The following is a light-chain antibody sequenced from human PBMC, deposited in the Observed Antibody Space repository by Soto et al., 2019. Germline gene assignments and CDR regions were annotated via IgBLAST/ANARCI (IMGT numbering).Light chain of an antibody. CDR3: QQSYSTPIT. V-gene: IGKV1-39*01. Sequence: DIQITQSPYSLSASVGDRVTMTCRASQSISSYLNWYQQKPGKAPKLLIYAASSLQSGVPSRFSGSGSGTDFTLTISSLQPEDFATYYCQQSYSTPITFGQGTRLEI. J-gene: IGKJ5*01. CDR2: AAS. CDR1: QSISSY.